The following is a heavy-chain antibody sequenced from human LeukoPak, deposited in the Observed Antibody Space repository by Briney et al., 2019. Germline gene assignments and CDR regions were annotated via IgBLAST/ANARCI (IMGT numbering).Heavy chain of an antibody. J-gene: IGHJ4*02. CDR1: GFTVSSNY. D-gene: IGHD3-10*01. V-gene: IGHV3-23*01. CDR2: ISGSGGST. Sequence: GGSLRLSCAASGFTVSSNYMSWVRQAPGKGLEWVSAISGSGGSTYYADSVKGRFTISRDSSKNTLYLQMNSLRAEDTAVYYCAKTLDYYGSGSSDYWGQGTLVTVSS. CDR3: AKTLDYYGSGSSDY.